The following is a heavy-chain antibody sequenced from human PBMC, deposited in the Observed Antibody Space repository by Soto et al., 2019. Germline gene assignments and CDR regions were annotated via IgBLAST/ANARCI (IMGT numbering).Heavy chain of an antibody. J-gene: IGHJ5*02. D-gene: IGHD4-17*01. CDR1: GGSISSGGYY. CDR2: IYYSGST. CDR3: AREEAYGGKGSWFDP. V-gene: IGHV4-31*03. Sequence: QVQLQESGPGLVKPSQTLSLTCTVSGGSISSGGYYWSWIRQHPGKGLEWIGYIYYSGSTYYNPCLKGRVTVSVDTSKEQFSLKLSSVTAADTAVYYCAREEAYGGKGSWFDPWGQGSLVTVSS.